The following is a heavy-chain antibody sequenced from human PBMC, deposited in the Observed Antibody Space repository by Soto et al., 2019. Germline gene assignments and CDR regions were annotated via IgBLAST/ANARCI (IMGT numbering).Heavy chain of an antibody. CDR1: GGSISSGGYY. CDR2: IYYSGST. Sequence: PSETLSLTCTVSGGSISSGGYYWSWIRQHPGKGLEWIGYIYYSGSTYYNPSLKSRVTISVDTSKNQFSLKLSSVTAADTAVYYCARDRRGGPRWFFDYWGQGTLVTVSS. D-gene: IGHD3-10*01. J-gene: IGHJ4*02. CDR3: ARDRRGGPRWFFDY. V-gene: IGHV4-31*03.